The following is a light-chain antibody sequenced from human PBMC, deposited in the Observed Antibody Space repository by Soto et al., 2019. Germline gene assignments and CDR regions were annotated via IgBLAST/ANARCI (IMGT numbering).Light chain of an antibody. V-gene: IGLV1-44*01. Sequence: QSVLTQPPSASGAPGQRVTISCAGSNSNIGSNTVKWYQQLPGTAPKLLIYTNSQRPSGVPDRFSGSKSGTSASLAISGLQSEDGADYYCSAWDDSLSGLVFGTGTKLTVL. J-gene: IGLJ1*01. CDR2: TNS. CDR1: NSNIGSNT. CDR3: SAWDDSLSGLV.